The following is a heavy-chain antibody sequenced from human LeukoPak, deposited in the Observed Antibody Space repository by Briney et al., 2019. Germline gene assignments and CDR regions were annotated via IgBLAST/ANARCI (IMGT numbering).Heavy chain of an antibody. V-gene: IGHV4-34*01. CDR2: INHSGST. Sequence: SGTLSLTRAVYGGSLSGDYWSWIRQPPEKGLEWRWEINHSGSTTSNLSRKSRDYIAVDPSKIQFSLKLSSVTAADTAVYYCAREPGSYCSSTSCYDARSPRAAAFDYWGQGTLVTVSS. D-gene: IGHD2-2*01. J-gene: IGHJ4*02. CDR1: GGSLSGDY. CDR3: AREPGSYCSSTSCYDARSPRAAAFDY.